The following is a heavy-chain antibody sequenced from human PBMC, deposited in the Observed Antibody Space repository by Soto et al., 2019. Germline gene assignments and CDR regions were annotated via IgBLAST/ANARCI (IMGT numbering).Heavy chain of an antibody. Sequence: QVHLVQSGAEVAKPGASVKLSCKASGYTFTNYYIHWVRQAPGQGLEWMGIINPSVGSTSYSQKFLGRVTMTGDTSTSTVYMHLSGLTYDDTAVYFCARALTEFDYWGPGTLVTVSS. J-gene: IGHJ4*02. CDR3: ARALTEFDY. D-gene: IGHD7-27*01. CDR1: GYTFTNYY. V-gene: IGHV1-46*01. CDR2: INPSVGST.